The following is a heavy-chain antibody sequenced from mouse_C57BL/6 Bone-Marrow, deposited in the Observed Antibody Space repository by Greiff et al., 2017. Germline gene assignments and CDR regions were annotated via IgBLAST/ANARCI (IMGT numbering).Heavy chain of an antibody. CDR3: AREAGTYYDMDD. CDR1: GFTFSSYA. D-gene: IGHD4-1*01. Sequence: EVMLVESGAGLVKPGGSLKLSCAASGFTFSSYAMSWVRQTPEKRLEWVAYISSGGDYIYYADTVKGRFTISRDNARNALYLQMSSLKAEDTAMYYSAREAGTYYDMDDWGQGTSVTVSS. J-gene: IGHJ4*01. CDR2: ISSGGDYI. V-gene: IGHV5S21*01.